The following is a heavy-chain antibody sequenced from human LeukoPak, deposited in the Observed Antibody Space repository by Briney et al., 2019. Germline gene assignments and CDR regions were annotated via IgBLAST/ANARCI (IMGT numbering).Heavy chain of an antibody. CDR1: GFTFSNYA. V-gene: IGHV3-23*01. Sequence: PGGSLRLSCAASGFTFSNYAMNWVRQTPGKGLEWVSVMSGSGGTTYYADSVKGRFTISRDNSKNTLYLQMNSLRAEDTAVYYCARVRDVEMATGYFDYWGQGTLVTVSS. CDR2: MSGSGGTT. CDR3: ARVRDVEMATGYFDY. J-gene: IGHJ4*02. D-gene: IGHD5-24*01.